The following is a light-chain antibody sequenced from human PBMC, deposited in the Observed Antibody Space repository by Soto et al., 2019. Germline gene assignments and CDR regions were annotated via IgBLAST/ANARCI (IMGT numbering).Light chain of an antibody. V-gene: IGLV2-14*01. CDR2: EST. J-gene: IGLJ1*01. CDR1: SSDVGYYNH. Sequence: SALTQPASVSGSPGQSFTISCTRTSSDVGYYNHGSRYQQHRGKALKLMIDESTLRRLWVSNRFSGSKSGNTAALTISGLQAEDEADYYCSAETSNTNYVFGTGTKVTAL. CDR3: SAETSNTNYV.